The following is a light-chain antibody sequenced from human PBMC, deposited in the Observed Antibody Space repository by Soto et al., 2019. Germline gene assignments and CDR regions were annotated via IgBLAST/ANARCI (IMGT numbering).Light chain of an antibody. CDR2: DVT. V-gene: IGLV2-14*01. Sequence: QSALTQPASVSASPGQSITLSCTGTSSDVGGYNYVSWYQQHPVKAPKLMIYDVTNRPSGVSDRFSGSKSGNTASLTISGLQAEDEADYYCSSYTSSSTPYVFGSGTKLTVL. J-gene: IGLJ1*01. CDR3: SSYTSSSTPYV. CDR1: SSDVGGYNY.